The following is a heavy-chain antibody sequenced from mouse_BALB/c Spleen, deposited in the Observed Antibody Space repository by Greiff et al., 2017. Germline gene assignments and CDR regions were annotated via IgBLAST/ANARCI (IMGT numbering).Heavy chain of an antibody. CDR3: ASERNYGSSYIAY. CDR2: IDPANGNT. CDR1: GFNIKDTY. Sequence: EVKLMESGAELVKPGASVKLSCTASGFNIKDTYMHWVKQRPEQGLEWIGRIDPANGNTKYDPKFQGKATITADTSSNTAYLQLSSLTSEDTAVYYCASERNYGSSYIAYWGQGTLVTVSA. D-gene: IGHD1-1*01. J-gene: IGHJ3*01. V-gene: IGHV14-3*02.